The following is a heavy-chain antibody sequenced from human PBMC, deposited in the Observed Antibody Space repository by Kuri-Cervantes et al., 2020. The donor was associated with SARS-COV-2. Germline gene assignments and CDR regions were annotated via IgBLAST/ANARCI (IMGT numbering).Heavy chain of an antibody. V-gene: IGHV4-39*01. CDR2: IYYSGST. Sequence: SETLSLTCTVSGGSISSSSYYWGWIRQPPGKGLEWIGSIYYSGSTYYNPSLKSRVTISVDTSKNQFSLKLISVTAADTAVDYCARGFEDCSSISCYPGGFDPWGQGTLVTVSS. J-gene: IGHJ5*02. D-gene: IGHD2-2*01. CDR1: GGSISSSSYY. CDR3: ARGFEDCSSISCYPGGFDP.